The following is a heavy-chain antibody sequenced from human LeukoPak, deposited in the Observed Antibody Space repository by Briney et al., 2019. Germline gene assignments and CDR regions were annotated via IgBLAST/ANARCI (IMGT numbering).Heavy chain of an antibody. CDR3: ARQKYSGSSLDY. D-gene: IGHD6-6*01. CDR2: IVYDGSNK. CDR1: GLTFSSYA. J-gene: IGHJ4*02. V-gene: IGHV3-30-3*01. Sequence: PGRSLRLSCAASGLTFSSYAMHWVRQAPGKGLEWVAVIVYDGSNKKYADSVKGRFTISRDNSKNTLYLQMNSLGAEDTAVYYCARQKYSGSSLDYWGQGTLVTVSS.